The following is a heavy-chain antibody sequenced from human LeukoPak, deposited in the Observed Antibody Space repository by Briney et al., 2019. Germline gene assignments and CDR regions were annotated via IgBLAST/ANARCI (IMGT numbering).Heavy chain of an antibody. V-gene: IGHV4-34*01. CDR1: GGSFSGYY. J-gene: IGHJ5*02. CDR3: ARDGDYYGSGSYYPNWFDP. CDR2: INHSGST. D-gene: IGHD3-10*01. Sequence: PSETLSLTCAVYGGSFSGYYWSWIRQPPGKGLEWIGEINHSGSTNYNPSLKSRVTISVDTSKNQFSLKLSSVTAADTAVYYCARDGDYYGSGSYYPNWFDPWGQGTLVTVSS.